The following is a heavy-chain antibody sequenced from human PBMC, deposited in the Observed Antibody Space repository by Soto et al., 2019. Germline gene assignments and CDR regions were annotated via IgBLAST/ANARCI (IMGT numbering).Heavy chain of an antibody. CDR2: IYYSGST. CDR3: ARGNWNGMDV. D-gene: IGHD1-20*01. J-gene: IGHJ6*02. Sequence: PSETLSLTCTVSGGSISSYYWSWIRQPPGKGLEWIGYIYYSGSTNYNPSLKSQVTISVDTSKNQFSLKLSSVTAADTAVYYCARGNWNGMDVWGQGTTVTVSS. CDR1: GGSISSYY. V-gene: IGHV4-59*01.